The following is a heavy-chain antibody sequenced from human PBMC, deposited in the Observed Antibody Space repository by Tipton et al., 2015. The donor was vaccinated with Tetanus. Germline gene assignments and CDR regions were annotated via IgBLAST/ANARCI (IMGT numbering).Heavy chain of an antibody. J-gene: IGHJ4*02. Sequence: SLRLSCAASGFIFSSYGIHWVRQAPGKGLEWVAVSWYDGTDTYYADAVKDRFTISRDNSKNTLYLQMNSLRAEDTAVYYCAREADCSGGSCFSGDFDNWGQGTQVTVSS. CDR1: GFIFSSYG. D-gene: IGHD2-15*01. CDR3: AREADCSGGSCFSGDFDN. CDR2: SWYDGTDT. V-gene: IGHV3-33*01.